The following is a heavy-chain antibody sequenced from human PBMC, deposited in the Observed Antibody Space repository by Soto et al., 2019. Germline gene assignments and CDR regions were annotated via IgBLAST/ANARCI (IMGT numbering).Heavy chain of an antibody. CDR1: GYSITIRG. J-gene: IGHJ4*02. CDR3: GKDIRSGSIDY. Sequence: PGGSLRLSCAASGYSITIRGMHWVRQAPGKGLEWVALIWSHGTDQYYADSVRGRFTVSRDTSTNTVFLQMHSLRADDTATYYCGKDIRSGSIDYWGQGTPVTVSS. CDR2: IWSHGTDQ. V-gene: IGHV3-33*02. D-gene: IGHD1-1*01.